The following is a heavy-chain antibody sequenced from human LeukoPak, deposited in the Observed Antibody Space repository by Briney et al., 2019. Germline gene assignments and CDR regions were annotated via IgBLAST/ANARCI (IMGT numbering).Heavy chain of an antibody. CDR3: ARGLVGRSGSESYYRHYYYYGMDV. CDR1: GGSFSGYY. J-gene: IGHJ6*02. CDR2: INHSGST. V-gene: IGHV4-34*01. Sequence: SEALSLTCAVYGGSFSGYYWSWIREPPGEGREWIGEINHSGSTNYNPYLKRRVTISVDTSKNQFSLKLSSVTAADTAVYYCARGLVGRSGSESYYRHYYYYGMDVWGQGTTVTVSS. D-gene: IGHD3-10*01.